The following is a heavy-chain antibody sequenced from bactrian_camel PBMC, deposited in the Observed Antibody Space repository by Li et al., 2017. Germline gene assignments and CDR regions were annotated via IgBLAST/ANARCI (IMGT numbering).Heavy chain of an antibody. CDR3: AAEHCGGNAPHEYNY. J-gene: IGHJ4*01. D-gene: IGHD2*01. Sequence: VQLVESGGGLVQPGGSLRLSCAASGFTFSSYHMSWVRQAPGKGLEWVSAIDSGGATTDYADSVKGRFTISRGNAKNTQYLQLNSLKTEDTAMYYCAAEHCGGNAPHEYNYFGQGTQVTVS. V-gene: IGHV3S40*01. CDR2: IDSGGATT. CDR1: GFTFSSYH.